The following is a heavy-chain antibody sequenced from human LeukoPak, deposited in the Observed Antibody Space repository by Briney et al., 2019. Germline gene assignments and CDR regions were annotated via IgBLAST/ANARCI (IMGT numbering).Heavy chain of an antibody. D-gene: IGHD2-15*01. Sequence: PGGSLRLSCAASGFTVSPYWIHWVRQAPGKGLVWVSLIRRDGTTSFAASVQGRFTISRDNARNTLYLQMNSLAAEDTAVYYCARDAGQATPFDYWGPGTLVTVSS. CDR2: IRRDGTT. V-gene: IGHV3-74*01. J-gene: IGHJ4*02. CDR1: GFTVSPYW. CDR3: ARDAGQATPFDY.